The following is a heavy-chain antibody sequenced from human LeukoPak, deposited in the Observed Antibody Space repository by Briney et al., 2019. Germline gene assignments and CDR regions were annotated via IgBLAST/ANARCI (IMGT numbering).Heavy chain of an antibody. D-gene: IGHD6-13*01. V-gene: IGHV3-9*01. CDR2: ISWNSGSI. Sequence: PGRSLRLSCAASGFTFDDYAMHWVRQAPGKGLEWVSGISWNSGSIGYADSVKGRFTISRDNSKNTLYLQMNSLRAEDTAVYYCAKDLSSSWYLDYWGQGILVTVSS. CDR1: GFTFDDYA. CDR3: AKDLSSSWYLDY. J-gene: IGHJ4*02.